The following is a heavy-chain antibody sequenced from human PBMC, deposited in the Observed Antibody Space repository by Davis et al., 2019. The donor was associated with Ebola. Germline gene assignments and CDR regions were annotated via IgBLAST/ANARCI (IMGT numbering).Heavy chain of an antibody. CDR1: GYSFTSYW. Sequence: PGGSLRLSCKGSGYSFTSYWIGWVRQMPGKGLEWMGIIYPGDSDTRYSPSFQGQVTISADKSISTAYLQWSSLKASDTAMYYCARLAGYCSSTSCQTLYWYFDLWGRGTLVTVSS. J-gene: IGHJ2*01. V-gene: IGHV5-51*01. D-gene: IGHD2-2*01. CDR2: IYPGDSDT. CDR3: ARLAGYCSSTSCQTLYWYFDL.